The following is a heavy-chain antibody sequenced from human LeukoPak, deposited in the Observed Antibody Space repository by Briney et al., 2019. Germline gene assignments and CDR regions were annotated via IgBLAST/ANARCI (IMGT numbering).Heavy chain of an antibody. D-gene: IGHD1-14*01. CDR2: ITSSTFST. CDR1: GLTFSGAD. J-gene: IGHJ4*01. CDR3: AKASTGSPHC. V-gene: IGHV3-23*01. Sequence: GGSLRLSCAASGLTFSGADMSWARQAPGRGLEWVSTITSSTFSTYYADSAKGRFTISRDNSKNTLYLQMSSLRAEDTAVYYCAKASTGSPHCWGQGTLVTVSS.